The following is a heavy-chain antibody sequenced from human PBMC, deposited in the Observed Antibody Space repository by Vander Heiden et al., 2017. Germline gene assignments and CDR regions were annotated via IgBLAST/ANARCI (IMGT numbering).Heavy chain of an antibody. D-gene: IGHD3-16*01. J-gene: IGHJ6*02. Sequence: EMQLVESGGGLVQPGRSLRLSCVASGFTFDDYAIHWVRQGPGKGLEWVSGISWNSGTIGYGDSVRGRFTISRDNAKNSLYLQMNSLRAEDTALYYCAKDRGDYYYYGMDVWGQGTTVTVSS. V-gene: IGHV3-9*01. CDR1: GFTFDDYA. CDR2: ISWNSGTI. CDR3: AKDRGDYYYYGMDV.